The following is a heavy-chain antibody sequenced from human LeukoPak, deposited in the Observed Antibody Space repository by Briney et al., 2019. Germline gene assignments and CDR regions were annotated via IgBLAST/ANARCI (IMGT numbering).Heavy chain of an antibody. D-gene: IGHD3-22*01. CDR3: VKDRIGGYYYDSSGYYSGAFDI. V-gene: IGHV3-64D*06. CDR1: GFTFSSYA. J-gene: IGHJ3*02. Sequence: PGGSLRLSCSASGFTFSSYAMHWVRQAPGKGLEYVSAISSNGGSTYYADSVKGRFTISRDNSKNTLYLQMSSLRAEDTAVYYCVKDRIGGYYYDSSGYYSGAFDIWGQGTMVTASS. CDR2: ISSNGGST.